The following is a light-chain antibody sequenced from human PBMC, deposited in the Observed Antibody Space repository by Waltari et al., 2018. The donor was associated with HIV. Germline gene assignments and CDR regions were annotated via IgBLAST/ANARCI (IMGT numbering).Light chain of an antibody. V-gene: IGLV1-47*01. CDR2: RDE. CDR3: SAWDDNLSSLV. J-gene: IGLJ3*02. CDR1: ASNIASNY. Sequence: QSVLNQPPSVSGAPGQRVTMSCSGSASNIASNYVYWYQQFPGAAPKLLIFRDEKRHSGVHDRFSGSKCGTAASLAISGLQADDEADYYCSAWDDNLSSLVLGGGTSLTVL.